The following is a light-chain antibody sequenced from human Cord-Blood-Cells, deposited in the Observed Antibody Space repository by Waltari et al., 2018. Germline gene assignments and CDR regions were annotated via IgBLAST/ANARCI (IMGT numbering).Light chain of an antibody. Sequence: SYELTQPSSVSVSPGQTARITCSGDALAQKYARWFQQKPGQAPVLVIYKDSERPSGIPERFSGSSSGTTVTLTISGAQVEDEADYYCYSAADNIGVFGGGTKLTVL. CDR1: ALAQKY. V-gene: IGLV3-27*01. J-gene: IGLJ3*02. CDR2: KDS. CDR3: YSAADNIGV.